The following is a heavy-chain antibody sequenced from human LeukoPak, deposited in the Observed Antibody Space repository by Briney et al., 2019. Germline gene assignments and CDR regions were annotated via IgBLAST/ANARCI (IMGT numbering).Heavy chain of an antibody. CDR2: IYSGGST. Sequence: GGSLRLSCAASGFTVSSNYMSWVRQAPGKGLEWVSVIYSGGSTYYADSVKGRFTISRDNSKNTLYLQTNSLRAEDTAVYYCARASSGWENWFDPWGQGTLVTVSS. CDR3: ARASSGWENWFDP. D-gene: IGHD6-19*01. V-gene: IGHV3-53*01. J-gene: IGHJ5*02. CDR1: GFTVSSNY.